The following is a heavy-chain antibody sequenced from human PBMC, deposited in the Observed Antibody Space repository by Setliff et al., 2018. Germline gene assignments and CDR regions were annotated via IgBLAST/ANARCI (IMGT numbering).Heavy chain of an antibody. CDR3: ARDYLGCSGGSCYENGMDV. CDR1: GYTFTSYG. V-gene: IGHV1-18*01. J-gene: IGHJ6*02. CDR2: ISAYNGNT. Sequence: GASVKVSCKASGYTFTSYGISWVRQAPGQGLEWMGWISAYNGNTNYAQKLQGRVTMTTDTSTSTAYMELRSLRSDDTAVYYCARDYLGCSGGSCYENGMDVWGQGTTVTVSS. D-gene: IGHD2-15*01.